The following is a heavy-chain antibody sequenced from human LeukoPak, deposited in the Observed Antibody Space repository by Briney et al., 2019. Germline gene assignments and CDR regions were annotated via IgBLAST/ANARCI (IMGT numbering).Heavy chain of an antibody. CDR3: ARGVRRFDY. V-gene: IGHV4-34*01. J-gene: IGHJ4*02. CDR1: GGSFSGYY. Sequence: SETLSLTCAVYGGSFSGYYWSWVRQPPGKGLEWIGEINHSGSTNYNPSLKSRVTISVDTSKNQFSLKLSSVTAADTAVYYCARGVRRFDYWGQGTLVTVSS. CDR2: INHSGST. D-gene: IGHD1-1*01.